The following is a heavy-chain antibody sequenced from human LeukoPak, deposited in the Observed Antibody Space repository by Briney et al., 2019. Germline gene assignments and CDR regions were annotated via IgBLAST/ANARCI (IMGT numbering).Heavy chain of an antibody. CDR3: ARDWGVGGRPGYMDV. J-gene: IGHJ6*03. Sequence: SETLSLTCTVSGGSIGSYYWSWIRQPPGKGLEWIGYIYDSGSTNYNPSLKSRVTILVDTSKNQVSLKLSSVTAADTAVYFCARDWGVGGRPGYMDVWGKGTTVTVSS. CDR2: IYDSGST. D-gene: IGHD6-6*01. CDR1: GGSIGSYY. V-gene: IGHV4-59*01.